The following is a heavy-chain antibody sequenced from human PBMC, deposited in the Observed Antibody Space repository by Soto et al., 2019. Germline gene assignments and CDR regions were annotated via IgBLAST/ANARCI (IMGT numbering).Heavy chain of an antibody. CDR3: AHSPVVINYFDF. CDR2: IFWDGDQ. D-gene: IGHD2-21*01. Sequence: QITLKESGPTLVKPTQTLTLTCTFSGFSLSTSPMGVGWIRQPPGKALEWLALIFWDGDQRYNPALESRLTITKDPSKNQVVLTMTNVDPVDTATYYCAHSPVVINYFDFWGPGTQVTVSS. J-gene: IGHJ4*02. V-gene: IGHV2-5*02. CDR1: GFSLSTSPMG.